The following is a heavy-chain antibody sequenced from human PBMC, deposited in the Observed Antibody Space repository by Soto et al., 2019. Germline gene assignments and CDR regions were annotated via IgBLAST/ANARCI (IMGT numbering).Heavy chain of an antibody. D-gene: IGHD1-1*01. CDR3: VRGTTAWRGMDY. CDR2: TCRYGREL. V-gene: IGHV3-74*01. Sequence: GGSLRLSCAASGFTFSTYCMHWVRHTPGTGLVWVSRTCRYGRELYYADSVKGRFTISRDDAKNTLYLQMDSLRVEDTGIYYCVRGTTAWRGMDYWGQGPLVTASS. J-gene: IGHJ4*02. CDR1: GFTFSTYC.